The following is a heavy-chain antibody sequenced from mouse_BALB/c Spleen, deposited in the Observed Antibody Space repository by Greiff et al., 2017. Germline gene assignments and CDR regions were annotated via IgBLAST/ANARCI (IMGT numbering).Heavy chain of an antibody. CDR1: GYTFTSYV. CDR2: INPYNDGT. V-gene: IGHV1-14*01. D-gene: IGHD2-14*01. Sequence: VHVKQSGPELVKPGASVKMSCKASGYTFTSYVMHWVKQKPGQGLEWIGYINPYNDGTKYNEKFKGKATLTSDKSSSTAYMELSSLTSEDSAVYYCARENYRYPWFAYWGQGTLVTVSA. CDR3: ARENYRYPWFAY. J-gene: IGHJ3*01.